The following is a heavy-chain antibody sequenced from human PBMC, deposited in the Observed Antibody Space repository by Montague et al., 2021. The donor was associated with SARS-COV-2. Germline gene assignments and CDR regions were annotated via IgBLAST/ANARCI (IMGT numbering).Heavy chain of an antibody. CDR3: ARDTRIQLWFDRDYYYGMDV. CDR2: TYYRPKWYN. V-gene: IGHV6-1*01. CDR1: GDSVSSNSAA. Sequence: CAISGDSVSSNSAAWNWIRQSPSRGLEWLGRTYYRPKWYNDYAVSVKSRITINPDTSKNQFSLQLNSVTSEDTAVYYCARDTRIQLWFDRDYYYGMDVWGQGTTVTVSS. J-gene: IGHJ6*02. D-gene: IGHD5-18*01.